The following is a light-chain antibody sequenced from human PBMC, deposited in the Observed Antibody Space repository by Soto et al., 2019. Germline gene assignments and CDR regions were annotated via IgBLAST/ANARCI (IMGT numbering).Light chain of an antibody. V-gene: IGLV2-14*01. CDR2: EVS. Sequence: QSVLTQPASVSGSPGQSITISCTGTSSDVCGYNYVSWYQQHPGKAPKLMIYEVSNRPSGVSNRFSGSKSGNTASLTISGLQAEDEADYYCSSYTSSRTRVFGGGTKLTVL. CDR3: SSYTSSRTRV. J-gene: IGLJ3*02. CDR1: SSDVCGYNY.